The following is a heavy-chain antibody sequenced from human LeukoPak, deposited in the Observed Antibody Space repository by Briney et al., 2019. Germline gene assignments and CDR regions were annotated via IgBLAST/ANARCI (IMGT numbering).Heavy chain of an antibody. V-gene: IGHV4-59*01. CDR2: IYYSGST. CDR3: ARSPYSLTGSYYFDY. J-gene: IGHJ4*02. Sequence: SETLSLTCTVSGGSISSYYWSWIRQPPGKGLEWMGYIYYSGSTNYNPSLKSRVTISGDTSKNQFSLKLSSVTAADTAVYYCARSPYSLTGSYYFDYWGQGTLVTVSS. CDR1: GGSISSYY. D-gene: IGHD3-9*01.